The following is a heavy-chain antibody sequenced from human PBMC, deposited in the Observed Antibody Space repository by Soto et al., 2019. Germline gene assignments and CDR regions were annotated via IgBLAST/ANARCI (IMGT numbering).Heavy chain of an antibody. V-gene: IGHV4-4*07. Sequence: PSETLSLTCSVSGGSINNYYWSWIRQPAGKGLEWIGRIYSSGSINYNPSLKSRVTISVDTSKNQFSLKLSSVTAADTAVYYCARGDYDFWSGSPKNIRFDPWGQGTLVTVSS. CDR1: GGSINNYY. J-gene: IGHJ5*02. CDR3: ARGDYDFWSGSPKNIRFDP. CDR2: IYSSGSI. D-gene: IGHD3-3*01.